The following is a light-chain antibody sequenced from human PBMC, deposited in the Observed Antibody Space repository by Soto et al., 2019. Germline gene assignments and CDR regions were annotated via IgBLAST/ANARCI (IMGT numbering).Light chain of an antibody. CDR2: GAS. V-gene: IGKV3-15*01. CDR1: QSVGNN. CDR3: QQYKNWPRT. Sequence: EIVLTQSPATLSLSPGERATLPCRASQSVGNNLAWYQQKRGQAPGLLIYGASTRATGIPARFSGSGSGTEFTLTISSLQSEDLAVYYCQQYKNWPRTFGQGTKVDIK. J-gene: IGKJ1*01.